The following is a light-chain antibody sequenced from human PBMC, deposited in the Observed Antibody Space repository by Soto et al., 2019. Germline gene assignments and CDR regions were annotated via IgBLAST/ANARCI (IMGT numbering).Light chain of an antibody. V-gene: IGKV1-9*01. CDR1: QAISTS. Sequence: DIQLTQSPSFLSASVGDTVTITCRASQAISTSLAWYRQKSGMAPELLVYAASTLHSGVPSRVSGGGSGTDFTLTITGLQPEDFATYSCQQVNGYPFTFGRGTKVEIK. J-gene: IGKJ4*01. CDR2: AAS. CDR3: QQVNGYPFT.